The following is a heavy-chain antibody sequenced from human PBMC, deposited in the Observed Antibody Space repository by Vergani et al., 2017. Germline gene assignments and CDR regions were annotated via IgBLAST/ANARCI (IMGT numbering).Heavy chain of an antibody. CDR3: ARVRGHVITMIVVVITSNWFDP. J-gene: IGHJ5*02. D-gene: IGHD3-22*01. CDR1: GFTFSSYA. V-gene: IGHV3-23*01. CDR2: ISGSGGST. Sequence: EVQLLESGGGLVQPGGSLRLSCAASGFTFSSYAMSWVRQAPGKGLEWVSAISGSGGSTYYADSVKGRFTISRDNSKNTLYLQMNSLRAEDTAVYYCARVRGHVITMIVVVITSNWFDPWGQGTLVTVSS.